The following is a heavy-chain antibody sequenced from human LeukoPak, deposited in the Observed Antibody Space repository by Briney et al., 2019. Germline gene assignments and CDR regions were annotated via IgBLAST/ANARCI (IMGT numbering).Heavy chain of an antibody. V-gene: IGHV3-33*08. J-gene: IGHJ6*02. Sequence: GRSLRLSCAASGFTFDDYAMHWVRQAPGKGLEWVAVIWYDGSNKYYADSVKGRFTISRDNSKNTLYLQMNSLRAEDTAVYYCARDSNYYGMDVWGQGTTVTVSS. CDR1: GFTFDDYA. CDR3: ARDSNYYGMDV. CDR2: IWYDGSNK.